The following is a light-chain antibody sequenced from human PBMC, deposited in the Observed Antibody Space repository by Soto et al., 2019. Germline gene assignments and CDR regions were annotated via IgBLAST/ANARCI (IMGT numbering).Light chain of an antibody. V-gene: IGKV3-20*01. Sequence: EIVLTQSPGTLSLSPGERAILSCRASQSVSSSYLAWYQQKPGQAPRLLIYGASSRATGIPDRFSGSGSGTDFTLTISRLEPEDFAVYYCQQYGSPPSLTFGGGTKVEIK. J-gene: IGKJ4*01. CDR3: QQYGSPPSLT. CDR1: QSVSSSY. CDR2: GAS.